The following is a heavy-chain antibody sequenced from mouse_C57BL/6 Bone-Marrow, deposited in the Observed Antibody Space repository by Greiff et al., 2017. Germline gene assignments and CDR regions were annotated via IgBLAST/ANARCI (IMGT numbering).Heavy chain of an antibody. CDR2: IYPRSGNT. V-gene: IGHV1-81*01. CDR1: GYTFTSYG. Sequence: QVQLQQSGAELARPGASVKLSCKASGYTFTSYGISWVKQRTGQGLEWIGEIYPRSGNTYYNEKFKGKATLTADKSSSTAYMELRRLTSEDSAVYFCARGDYYGSSYAWFAYWGQGTLVTVSA. D-gene: IGHD1-1*01. CDR3: ARGDYYGSSYAWFAY. J-gene: IGHJ3*01.